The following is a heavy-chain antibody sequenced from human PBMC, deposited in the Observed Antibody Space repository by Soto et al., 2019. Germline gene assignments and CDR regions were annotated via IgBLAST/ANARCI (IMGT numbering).Heavy chain of an antibody. Sequence: LKISCKGSGYSFTSYWISWVRQMPGKGLEWMGRIDPSDSYTNYSPSFQGHVTISADKSISTAYLQWSSLKASDTAMYYCARHKDCSGGSCYSRNYYYYGMDVWGQGTTVTVSS. D-gene: IGHD2-15*01. CDR1: GYSFTSYW. CDR2: IDPSDSYT. J-gene: IGHJ6*02. CDR3: ARHKDCSGGSCYSRNYYYYGMDV. V-gene: IGHV5-10-1*01.